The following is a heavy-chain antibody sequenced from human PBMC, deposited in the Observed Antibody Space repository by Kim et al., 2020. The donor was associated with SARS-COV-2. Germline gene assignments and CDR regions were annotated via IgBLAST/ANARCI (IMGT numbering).Heavy chain of an antibody. D-gene: IGHD2-21*01. Sequence: GGSLRLSCTASGFTFNSHWMSWVRQAPGKGLEWVANTKYDGSTKNYVESMKGRFTISRDNAKNALYLQMNSLRVEDTAVYYCARGGYSNFAFWGQGTQVT. J-gene: IGHJ4*02. CDR3: ARGGYSNFAF. CDR2: TKYDGSTK. V-gene: IGHV3-7*01. CDR1: GFTFNSHW.